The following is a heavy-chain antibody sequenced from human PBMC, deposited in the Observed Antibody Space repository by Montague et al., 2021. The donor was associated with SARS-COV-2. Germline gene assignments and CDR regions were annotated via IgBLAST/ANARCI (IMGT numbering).Heavy chain of an antibody. D-gene: IGHD2-15*01. Sequence: SETLSLTCSISGGSITSFSWSWIRQPPGKGLEWIGYISHSGTTVYSPSVESRVTISVDTSKNQIYLWLSSVTAADTAVYYCASGQGYFSYMRCYPSFDPWGQGTLVTVSS. J-gene: IGHJ5*02. CDR2: ISHSGTT. CDR3: ASGQGYFSYMRCYPSFDP. V-gene: IGHV4-59*01. CDR1: GGSITSFS.